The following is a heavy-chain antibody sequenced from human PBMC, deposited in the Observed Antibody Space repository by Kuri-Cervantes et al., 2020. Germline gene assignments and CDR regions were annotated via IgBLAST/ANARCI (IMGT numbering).Heavy chain of an antibody. J-gene: IGHJ4*02. CDR3: ARGGRGDYFI. V-gene: IGHV4-61*05. Sequence: ESLKISCTVSGGSISSSSYYWGWIRQPPGKGLEWIGYIYYSGSTNYNPSLKSRVTISVDTSKNQFSLKLSSVTAADTAVYYCARGGRGDYFIWGQGTLVTVSS. CDR2: IYYSGST. D-gene: IGHD4-17*01. CDR1: GGSISSSSYY.